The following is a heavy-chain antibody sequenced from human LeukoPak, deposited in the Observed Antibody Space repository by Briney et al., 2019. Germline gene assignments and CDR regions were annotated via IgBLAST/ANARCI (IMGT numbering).Heavy chain of an antibody. D-gene: IGHD1-26*01. J-gene: IGHJ4*02. CDR2: ISSSSSYI. CDR1: GFTFSSYT. CDR3: ARGMSGSCDY. V-gene: IGHV3-21*04. Sequence: GGSLRLSCAASGFTFSSYTMNWVRQAPGKGLEWVSLISSSSSYIFYADSVKGRFTISRDNAKKSLHLQMNSLRVEDTAIYYCARGMSGSCDYWGQGTLVTVSS.